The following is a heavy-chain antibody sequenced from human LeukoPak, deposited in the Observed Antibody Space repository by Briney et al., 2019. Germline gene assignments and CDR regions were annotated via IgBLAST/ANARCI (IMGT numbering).Heavy chain of an antibody. V-gene: IGHV1-46*01. CDR1: GYTFTIYY. CDR3: ARFCSGGSCYRDAPDYYYYGMDV. CDR2: INPSGGST. J-gene: IGHJ6*02. Sequence: ASVRVSYKASGYTFTIYYMHWVRQAPGQGREWMGLINPSGGSTSYAQKFQGRVTMTRDTSTSTVYMELSSLRSEDTAVYYCARFCSGGSCYRDAPDYYYYGMDVWGQGTTVTVSS. D-gene: IGHD2-15*01.